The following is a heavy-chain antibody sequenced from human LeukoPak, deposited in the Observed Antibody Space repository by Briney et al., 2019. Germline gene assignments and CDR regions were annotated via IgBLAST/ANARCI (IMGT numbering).Heavy chain of an antibody. J-gene: IGHJ6*03. D-gene: IGHD2/OR15-2a*01. CDR1: GGTFSSYA. Sequence: SVKVSCKASGGTFSSYAISWVRQAPGQGLEWMGGIIPIFGTANYAQKSQGKVTITTDESTSTAYMELSSLRSEDTAVYYCARGSFRYYYMDVWGKGTTVTVSS. V-gene: IGHV1-69*05. CDR2: IIPIFGTA. CDR3: ARGSFRYYYMDV.